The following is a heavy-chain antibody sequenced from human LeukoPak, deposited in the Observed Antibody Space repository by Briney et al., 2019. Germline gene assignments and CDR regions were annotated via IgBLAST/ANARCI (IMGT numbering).Heavy chain of an antibody. D-gene: IGHD3-3*01. CDR3: ASNPNITIFGVVST. CDR2: ISSHSSTI. V-gene: IGHV3-48*01. J-gene: IGHJ4*02. CDR1: GFTFSSYS. Sequence: GGSLRLSCAASGFTFSSYSMNWVRQAPGKGLEWVSYISSHSSTIYYADSVKGRFTISRDNSKNTLYLQMNSLRAEDTAVYYCASNPNITIFGVVSTWGQGTLVTVSS.